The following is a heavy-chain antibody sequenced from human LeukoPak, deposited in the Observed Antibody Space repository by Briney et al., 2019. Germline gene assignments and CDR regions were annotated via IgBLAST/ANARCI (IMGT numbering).Heavy chain of an antibody. CDR2: IYRSGIT. D-gene: IGHD2-15*01. J-gene: IGHJ4*02. Sequence: PSETLSLTCAVSGASISSYNCWGWVRQSPGKVLEWIGEIYRSGITNYNPSLQSRVTISVATSKNQFSLKLSSVTAADTALYYCARDRASAGGFDYWGQGTLVTVSS. V-gene: IGHV4-4*02. CDR1: GASISSYNC. CDR3: ARDRASAGGFDY.